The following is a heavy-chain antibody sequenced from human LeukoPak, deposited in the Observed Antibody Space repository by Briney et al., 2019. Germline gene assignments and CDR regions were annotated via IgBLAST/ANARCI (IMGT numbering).Heavy chain of an antibody. V-gene: IGHV3-30*18. CDR3: AKDGGTGLGTFDY. CDR1: RFTFSNFA. CDR2: ISSDGGTK. Sequence: GGSLRLSCVASRFTFSNFAMQWVRQAPGRGLEWMAVISSDGGTKFYADSVKGRFTISRDNSKNSVYLQMSSLRVEDTAVYYCAKDGGTGLGTFDYWGQGTLVTVSS. D-gene: IGHD3/OR15-3a*01. J-gene: IGHJ4*02.